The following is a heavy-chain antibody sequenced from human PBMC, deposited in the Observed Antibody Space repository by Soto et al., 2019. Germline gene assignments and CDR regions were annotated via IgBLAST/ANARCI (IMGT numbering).Heavy chain of an antibody. D-gene: IGHD1-7*01. CDR2: ISSSGTV. V-gene: IGHV4-59*01. Sequence: SETLSLTCSVSGGSIRDYFWTWIRQSPGRGLEWIGYISSSGTVKYNSSLKSRVTISLDRSRNQFSLKLSSVTVADTAVYFCARDRKLELPGNYYYYGMDVWGQGTTVTVSS. CDR1: GGSIRDYF. J-gene: IGHJ6*02. CDR3: ARDRKLELPGNYYYYGMDV.